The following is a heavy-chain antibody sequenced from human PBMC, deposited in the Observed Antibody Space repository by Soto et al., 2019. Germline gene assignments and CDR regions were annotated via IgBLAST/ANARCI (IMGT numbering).Heavy chain of an antibody. Sequence: SETQSVPNTVAGGSFIPLYWSWIRQSQGKGLEWVGYIYYGGTTSYNPSLKSPVTISLETSNSQFSLRLTSVTAADTAVYYCARLGRYYQSLDSWGPGPLVTVSS. D-gene: IGHD3-10*01. CDR3: ARLGRYYQSLDS. CDR2: IYYGGTT. CDR1: GGSFIPLY. V-gene: IGHV4-59*08. J-gene: IGHJ5*01.